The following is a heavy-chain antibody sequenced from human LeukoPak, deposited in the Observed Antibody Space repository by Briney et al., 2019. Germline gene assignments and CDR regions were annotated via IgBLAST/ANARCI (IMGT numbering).Heavy chain of an antibody. D-gene: IGHD3-22*01. CDR1: GFTFSSYS. V-gene: IGHV3-21*01. J-gene: IGHJ6*03. Sequence: GGSLRLSCAASGFTFSSYSMNWVRQAPGKGLEWVSSNSSNSSYIYYADSVKGRFTISRDNAKNSLYLQMNSLRAEDTAVYYCARARQQRWYYYDSSGFAYYYYMDVWGKGTTVTVSS. CDR2: NSSNSSYI. CDR3: ARARQQRWYYYDSSGFAYYYYMDV.